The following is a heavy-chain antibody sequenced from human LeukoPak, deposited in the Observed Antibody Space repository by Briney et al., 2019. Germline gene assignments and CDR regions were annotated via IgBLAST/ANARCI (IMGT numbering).Heavy chain of an antibody. CDR3: ARMTRLDYDFWSGYYLTPEYYFDY. Sequence: ASVKVSCKASGYTFTGYYMHWVRQAPGQGLEWMGWINPNSGGTNYAQKFQGRVTMTRDTSISTAYMELSRLRSDDTAVYYCARMTRLDYDFWSGYYLTPEYYFDYWGQGTLVTVSS. CDR1: GYTFTGYY. V-gene: IGHV1-2*02. D-gene: IGHD3-3*01. J-gene: IGHJ4*02. CDR2: INPNSGGT.